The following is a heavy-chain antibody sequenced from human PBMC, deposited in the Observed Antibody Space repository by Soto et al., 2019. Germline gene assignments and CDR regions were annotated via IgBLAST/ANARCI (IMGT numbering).Heavy chain of an antibody. V-gene: IGHV3-74*03. Sequence: EVQLVESGGALVQPGGSLRLSCEAPGFSLSGYWMHWIRQAPGKGLVWVSRIKSDGSTTMYADSVKGRFTISRDNAKNTLYLQMNSRRAEDTAVYYCARSDWFDPWGQGTLVTVSS. CDR3: ARSDWFDP. CDR2: IKSDGSTT. CDR1: GFSLSGYW. J-gene: IGHJ5*02.